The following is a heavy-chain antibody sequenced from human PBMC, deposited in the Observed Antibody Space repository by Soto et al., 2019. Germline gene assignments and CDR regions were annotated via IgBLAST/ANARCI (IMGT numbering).Heavy chain of an antibody. CDR1: GFTFSSYA. J-gene: IGHJ4*02. D-gene: IGHD3-22*01. V-gene: IGHV3-30-3*01. Sequence: QVQLVESGGGVVQPGRSLRLSCAASGFTFSSYAMHWVRQAPGKGLEWVAVISYDGSNKYYADSVKGRLTISRDNSKNTLYLQMNSLRAEDTAVYYCARDNALVVVHYFDYWGQGTLVTVSS. CDR2: ISYDGSNK. CDR3: ARDNALVVVHYFDY.